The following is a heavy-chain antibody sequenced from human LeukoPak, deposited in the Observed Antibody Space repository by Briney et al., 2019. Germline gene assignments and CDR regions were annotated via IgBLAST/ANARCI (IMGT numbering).Heavy chain of an antibody. Sequence: GSLRLSCAASGFTVSSNYMSWVRQPPGKGLEWIGSIYYSGSTYYNPSLKSRVTISVDTSKNQFSLKLSSVTAADTAVYYCARVSDSSGYYYWFDPWGQGTLVTVSS. D-gene: IGHD3-22*01. CDR2: IYYSGST. CDR1: GFTVSSNY. CDR3: ARVSDSSGYYYWFDP. V-gene: IGHV4-39*07. J-gene: IGHJ5*02.